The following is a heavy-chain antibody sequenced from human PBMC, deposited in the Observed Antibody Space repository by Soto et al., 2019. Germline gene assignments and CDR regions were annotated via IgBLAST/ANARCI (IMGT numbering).Heavy chain of an antibody. CDR3: ATERGVGLAEFWTHSDN. J-gene: IGHJ4*02. CDR2: ISSDGKNK. CDR1: GITFSSYA. V-gene: IGHV3-30*04. D-gene: IGHD3-10*01. Sequence: QAQLVESGGGVVHPGRSLRLTCAVSGITFSSYAMHWVRQAPGEGLEWVAVISSDGKNKAYADSVKGRFTISRDSSKNTLHLQMDSLRPADTAVYFCATERGVGLAEFWTHSDNWGQGTLVTVSS.